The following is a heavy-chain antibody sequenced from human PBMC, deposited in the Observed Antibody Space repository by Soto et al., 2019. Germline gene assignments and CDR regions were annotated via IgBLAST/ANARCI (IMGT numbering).Heavy chain of an antibody. CDR2: INLSGST. Sequence: PSETLSLTCAVSRGSISGYSWNWIRQPPGKGLEWIGEINLSGSTIYNPSLRTRVTMSVDTSKNQLSLRMNSVTAADTAVYYCARGVPVYSYYSYIDVWGKGTTVTVSS. CDR1: RGSISGYS. J-gene: IGHJ6*03. D-gene: IGHD3-10*01. CDR3: ARGVPVYSYYSYIDV. V-gene: IGHV4-34*01.